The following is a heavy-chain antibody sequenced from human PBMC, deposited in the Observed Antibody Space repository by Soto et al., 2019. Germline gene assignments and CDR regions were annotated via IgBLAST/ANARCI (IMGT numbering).Heavy chain of an antibody. CDR3: ARHPSDFWFDP. CDR2: IYYSGST. V-gene: IGHV4-39*01. CDR1: GGSISSSSYF. J-gene: IGHJ5*02. Sequence: QLQLQESGPGLVKPSETLSLTCTVSGGSISSSSYFWGWIRQPPGKGLEWIGSIYYSGSTYYNPSLKSRVSGSVDTSKNQFSLKLGSVAAAGTAVYYCARHPSDFWFDPWGQGTLVTVSS. D-gene: IGHD2-21*02.